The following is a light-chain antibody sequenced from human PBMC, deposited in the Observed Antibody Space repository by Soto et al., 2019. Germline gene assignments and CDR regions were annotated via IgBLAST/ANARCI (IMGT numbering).Light chain of an antibody. CDR2: DAS. V-gene: IGKV3-11*01. Sequence: EIVLTQSPSTLSLSPGGRATLSCRASQSVSNFLAWYQRKPGQAPRLLIYDASNRATGIPARFSGSGSGTDFTLTICSLEPEDFAIYYCQQRANWPLTTFGHGTRLEIK. CDR3: QQRANWPLTT. J-gene: IGKJ5*01. CDR1: QSVSNF.